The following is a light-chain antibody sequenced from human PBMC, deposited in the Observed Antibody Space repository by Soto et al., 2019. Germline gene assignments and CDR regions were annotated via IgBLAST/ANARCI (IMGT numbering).Light chain of an antibody. CDR3: SSYAGNNIFV. J-gene: IGLJ1*01. CDR1: SSDVGAFDY. Sequence: QSVLTQPPSASGSPGQSVTISCTGTSSDVGAFDYVSWYQQYPGEAPKLLVYDVNKRPSGVPDRFSGSKSGNTASLTVSGLQAEDEADFYCSSYAGNNIFVFGTGTKLTVL. V-gene: IGLV2-8*01. CDR2: DVN.